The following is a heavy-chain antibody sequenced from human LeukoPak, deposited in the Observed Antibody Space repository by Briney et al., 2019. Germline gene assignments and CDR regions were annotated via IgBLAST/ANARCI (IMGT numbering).Heavy chain of an antibody. Sequence: GGSLRLSCAASGFTFSSYAMSWVRQAPGKGLEWVSAISGSGGSTYFADSVKGRFTISRDNSKNTLYLQMNSLRAEDTAVYYCAKADYSTTYFDYWGQGTLVTVSS. CDR2: ISGSGGST. CDR3: AKADYSTTYFDY. D-gene: IGHD4-11*01. V-gene: IGHV3-23*01. J-gene: IGHJ4*02. CDR1: GFTFSSYA.